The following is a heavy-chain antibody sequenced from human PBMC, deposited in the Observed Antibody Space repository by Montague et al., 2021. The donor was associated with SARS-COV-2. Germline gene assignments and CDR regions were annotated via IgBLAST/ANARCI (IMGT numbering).Heavy chain of an antibody. CDR3: ARHRRFGVPVAGGADFDH. V-gene: IGHV4-59*08. J-gene: IGHJ4*02. CDR2: IYHTGST. Sequence: SETLSLTCTVSGGSISGYYWTWIRQSPEKGLEWIGYIYHTGSTNYNPSFKGRVIISVDTSTNQLSLRLTSVSAADSAKYFCARHRRFGVPVAGGADFDHWGQGTQVTVSS. D-gene: IGHD6-19*01. CDR1: GGSISGYY.